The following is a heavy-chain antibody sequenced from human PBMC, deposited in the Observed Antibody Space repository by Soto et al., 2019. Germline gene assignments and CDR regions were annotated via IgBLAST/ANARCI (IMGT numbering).Heavy chain of an antibody. CDR3: AKDACGGDCYSQYYYGMDV. CDR2: IYHDGSWV. CDR1: GFTFSNHW. J-gene: IGHJ6*02. D-gene: IGHD2-21*02. Sequence: GGSLRLSCAASGFTFSNHWMHWVRQAPGKGLVWVSRIYHDGSWVNYADSVRGRFTISRDNAKNMLYLQMNSLRVEDTAVYYCAKDACGGDCYSQYYYGMDVWGQGTTVTVSS. V-gene: IGHV3-74*01.